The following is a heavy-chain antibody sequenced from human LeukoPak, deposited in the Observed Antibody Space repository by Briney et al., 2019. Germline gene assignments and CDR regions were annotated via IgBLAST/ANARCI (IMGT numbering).Heavy chain of an antibody. CDR2: IWFDGSNK. V-gene: IGHV3-33*01. CDR3: ARAYSGSYDRLDY. Sequence: GGSLRLSCAASGFTFSHYGMHWVRQAPGKGLQWAAIIWFDGSNKYYAESVMGRFTISRDNSKNTVYLQMNSLRAEDTAMYYCARAYSGSYDRLDYWGQGTLVTVSS. CDR1: GFTFSHYG. J-gene: IGHJ4*02. D-gene: IGHD1-26*01.